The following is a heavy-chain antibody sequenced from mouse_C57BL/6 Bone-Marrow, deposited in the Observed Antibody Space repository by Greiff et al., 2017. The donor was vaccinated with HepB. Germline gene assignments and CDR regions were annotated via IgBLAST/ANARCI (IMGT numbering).Heavy chain of an antibody. Sequence: QVHVKQPGAELVMPGASVKLSCKASGYTFTSYWMHWVKQRPGQGLEWIGEIDPSDSYTNYNQKFKGKSTLTVDKSSSTAYMQLSSLTSEDSAVYYCARYGSSYGFAYWGQGTLVTVSA. V-gene: IGHV1-69*01. CDR3: ARYGSSYGFAY. D-gene: IGHD1-1*01. CDR2: IDPSDSYT. CDR1: GYTFTSYW. J-gene: IGHJ3*01.